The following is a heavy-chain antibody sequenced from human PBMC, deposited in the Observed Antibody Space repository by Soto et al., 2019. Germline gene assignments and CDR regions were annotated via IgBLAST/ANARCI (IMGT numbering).Heavy chain of an antibody. V-gene: IGHV4-4*02. Sequence: QVQLQESGPGLVKPSGTLSLTCAVSGGSISSSNWWSWVRQPPGKGLAWIGEIYHSGSTTYNPSLKSRVTISVDKSKNQFSLKLSSVTAADTAVYYCARYSSSRNRWYFDYWGQGTLVTVSS. J-gene: IGHJ4*02. D-gene: IGHD6-13*01. CDR1: GGSISSSNW. CDR2: IYHSGST. CDR3: ARYSSSRNRWYFDY.